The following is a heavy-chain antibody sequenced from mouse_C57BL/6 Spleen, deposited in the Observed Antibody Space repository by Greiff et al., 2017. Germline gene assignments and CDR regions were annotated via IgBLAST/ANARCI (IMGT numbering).Heavy chain of an antibody. J-gene: IGHJ3*01. Sequence: EVKLVESGGGLVKPGGSLKLSCAASGFTFSSYTMSWVRQTPEKRLEWVATISGGGGNTYYPDSVKGRFTISRDNAKNTLYLQMSSLRSEDTALYYCAKGSRFAYWGQGTLVTVSA. V-gene: IGHV5-9*01. CDR1: GFTFSSYT. CDR2: ISGGGGNT. CDR3: AKGSRFAY.